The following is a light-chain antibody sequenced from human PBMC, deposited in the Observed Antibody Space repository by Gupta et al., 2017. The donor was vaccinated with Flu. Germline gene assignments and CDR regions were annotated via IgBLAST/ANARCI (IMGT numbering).Light chain of an antibody. CDR1: SSDVGGYNY. CDR2: DVS. V-gene: IGLV2-14*01. J-gene: IGLJ1*01. Sequence: QSALTQPASVSGSPGQSITISCTGTSSDVGGYNYVSWYQQHPGKAPKLMMYDVSNRPSGVSKRFSGSKSGTTASLSISGLQAEDEADYYCRSYTSSRTLVFGTGTKVTVL. CDR3: RSYTSSRTLV.